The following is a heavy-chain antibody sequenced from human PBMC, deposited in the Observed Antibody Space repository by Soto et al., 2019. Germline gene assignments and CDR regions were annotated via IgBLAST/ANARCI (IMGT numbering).Heavy chain of an antibody. CDR2: INAGNGNT. D-gene: IGHD1-26*01. V-gene: IGHV1-3*01. CDR3: ARDEGATTYYFDY. CDR1: GYTFTSYA. Sequence: ASVKVSCKASGYTFTSYAMHWVRQAPGQRLEWMGWINAGNGNTKYSQKFQGRVTITRDTSASTAYMELSSLRSEDTAVYYCARDEGATTYYFDYWGQGTLVTVSS. J-gene: IGHJ4*02.